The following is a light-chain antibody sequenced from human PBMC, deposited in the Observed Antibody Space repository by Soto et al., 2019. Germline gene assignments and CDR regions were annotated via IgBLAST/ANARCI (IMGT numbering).Light chain of an antibody. CDR1: QGISSY. Sequence: DIQLTQSPSFLSASVGDRVTITCRASQGISSYLAWYQQKPGNAPTLLIYAASTFQSGVPSRFSGSGSGTEVTLPISSLQPEDFATDYCQQLHSYPITFGQGTRLEIK. CDR2: AAS. CDR3: QQLHSYPIT. V-gene: IGKV1-9*01. J-gene: IGKJ5*01.